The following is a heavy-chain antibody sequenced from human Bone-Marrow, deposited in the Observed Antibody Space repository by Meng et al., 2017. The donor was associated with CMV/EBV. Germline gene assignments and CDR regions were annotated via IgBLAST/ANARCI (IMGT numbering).Heavy chain of an antibody. CDR3: ARSRQLLLGNWFDP. V-gene: IGHV3-21*01. D-gene: IGHD2-2*01. CDR1: GITFNDYS. J-gene: IGHJ5*02. CDR2: ITSGSKFI. Sequence: ASGITFNDYSMNWVRQAPGKGLEWVSSITSGSKFIHYADSVKGRFTIFRDNAKNSLYLQMNSLRVEDTAVYYCARSRQLLLGNWFDPWGQGTLVTVSS.